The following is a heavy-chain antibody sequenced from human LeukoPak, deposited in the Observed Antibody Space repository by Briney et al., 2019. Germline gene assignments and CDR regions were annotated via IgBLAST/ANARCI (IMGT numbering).Heavy chain of an antibody. D-gene: IGHD3-10*01. CDR2: IYYSGST. CDR3: ARDDYGSGFDY. Sequence: SETLSLTCTVSGGSISGYYWSWIRQPPGRGLEWIGYIYYSGSTNYNPSLKSRVTISVDKSKNQFSLKLSSVTAADTAVYYCARDDYGSGFDYWGQGTLVTVSS. CDR1: GGSISGYY. J-gene: IGHJ4*02. V-gene: IGHV4-59*12.